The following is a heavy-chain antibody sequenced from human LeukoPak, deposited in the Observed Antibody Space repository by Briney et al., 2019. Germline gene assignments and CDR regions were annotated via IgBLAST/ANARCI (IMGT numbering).Heavy chain of an antibody. CDR3: ARDTIQLLWCGELSTYGMDV. CDR1: GDSISSGDYY. CDR2: IYYSGTT. D-gene: IGHD3-10*01. Sequence: SETLSLTCTVSGDSISSGDYYWSWIRQPPGKGLEWIGYIYYSGTTYYNPSLKSRVTISVDTSKNQFSLKLSSVTAADTAVYYCARDTIQLLWCGELSTYGMDVWGQGTTVTVSS. J-gene: IGHJ6*02. V-gene: IGHV4-30-4*01.